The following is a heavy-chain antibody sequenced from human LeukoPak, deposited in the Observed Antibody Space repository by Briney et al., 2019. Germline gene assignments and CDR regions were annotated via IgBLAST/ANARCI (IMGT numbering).Heavy chain of an antibody. CDR1: GGSISSGGYY. D-gene: IGHD6-19*01. Sequence: SETLSLTCTVSGGSISSGGYYWSWIRQHPGKGLEWIGYIYYSGSTYYNPSLKSRVTISVDKSKNQFSLKLSSVTAADTAVYYCARASSSGWYFDYWGQGILVTVSS. CDR3: ARASSSGWYFDY. V-gene: IGHV4-31*03. J-gene: IGHJ4*02. CDR2: IYYSGST.